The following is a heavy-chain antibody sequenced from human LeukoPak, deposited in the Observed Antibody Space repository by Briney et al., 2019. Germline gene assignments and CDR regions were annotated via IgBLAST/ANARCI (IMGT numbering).Heavy chain of an antibody. CDR1: GGSISGYY. V-gene: IGHV4-59*08. CDR2: VSYSGST. CDR3: ARHGGGWSFDY. D-gene: IGHD6-19*01. J-gene: IGHJ4*02. Sequence: SETLSLTCTVSGGSISGYYWSWIRQPPGKGLEWIGYVSYSGSTNYNPSLKSRVSISVDTSKNQFSLNLRSLTAADTAVYYRARHGGGWSFDYWGQGTLITVSS.